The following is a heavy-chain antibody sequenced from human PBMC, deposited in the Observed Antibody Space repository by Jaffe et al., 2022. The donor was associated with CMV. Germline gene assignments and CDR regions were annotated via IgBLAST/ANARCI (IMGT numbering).Heavy chain of an antibody. CDR1: GFTFSSYS. D-gene: IGHD3-3*01. CDR3: ARVVYGVLRFLEWASDY. CDR2: ISSSSSYI. V-gene: IGHV3-21*01. Sequence: EVQLVESGGGLVKPGGSLRLSCAASGFTFSSYSMNWVRQAPGKGLEWVSSISSSSSYIYYADSVKGRFTISRDNAKNSLYLQMNSLRAEDTAVYYCARVVYGVLRFLEWASDYWGQGTLVTVSS. J-gene: IGHJ4*02.